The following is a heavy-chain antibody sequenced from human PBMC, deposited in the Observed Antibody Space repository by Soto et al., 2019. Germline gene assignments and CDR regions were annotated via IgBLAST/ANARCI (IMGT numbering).Heavy chain of an antibody. CDR1: GGSFSGYY. Sequence: QVQLQQGGAGLLKPSETLSLTCAVYGGSFSGYYWSWIRQPPGKGLEWIGEINHSGSTNYNPSLKSRVTISVDTSKNQYSLKLSSVTAADTAVYYCANLVAATLRWFDPWGQGTLVTVSS. J-gene: IGHJ5*02. D-gene: IGHD2-15*01. V-gene: IGHV4-34*01. CDR3: ANLVAATLRWFDP. CDR2: INHSGST.